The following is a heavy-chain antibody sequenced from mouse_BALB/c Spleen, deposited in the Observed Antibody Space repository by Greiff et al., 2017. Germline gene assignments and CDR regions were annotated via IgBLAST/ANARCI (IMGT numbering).Heavy chain of an antibody. CDR3: ARSDGNPYFDY. CDR2: ISSGSSTI. D-gene: IGHD2-1*01. V-gene: IGHV5-17*02. Sequence: EVQLVESGGGLVQPGGSRKLSCAASGFTFSSFGMHWVRQAPEKGLEWVAYISSGSSTIYYADTVKGRFTISRDNPKNTLFLQMTSLRSEDTAMYYCARSDGNPYFDYWGQGTTLTVSS. CDR1: GFTFSSFG. J-gene: IGHJ2*01.